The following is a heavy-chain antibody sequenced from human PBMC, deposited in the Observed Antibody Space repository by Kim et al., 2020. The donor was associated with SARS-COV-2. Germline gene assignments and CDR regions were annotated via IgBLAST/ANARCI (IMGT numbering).Heavy chain of an antibody. V-gene: IGHV3-23*01. J-gene: IGHJ4*02. D-gene: IGHD6-19*01. Sequence: GGSLRLSCAASGFTFSAYAMSWVRQAPGKGLEWVSVIRYNGVDKYYADSVKGRFTISRDNSKNTVYLQANSLRAEDTAVYYCAKTHSSGWTFDYWGQGA. CDR2: IRYNGVDK. CDR3: AKTHSSGWTFDY. CDR1: GFTFSAYA.